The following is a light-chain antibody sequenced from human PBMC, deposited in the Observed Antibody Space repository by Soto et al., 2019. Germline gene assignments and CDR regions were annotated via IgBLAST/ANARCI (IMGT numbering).Light chain of an antibody. CDR3: QQSYSTPPT. J-gene: IGKJ1*01. CDR2: AAS. Sequence: DIQMTQSPSSLSASVGDRVTITCRASQSISSYLNWYQQKPGKAPKLLIYAASSLQSGVPSRFSGSGSGTDFTLTVSSLQPEDFATHYCQQSYSTPPTFGQGTKVDIK. V-gene: IGKV1-39*01. CDR1: QSISSY.